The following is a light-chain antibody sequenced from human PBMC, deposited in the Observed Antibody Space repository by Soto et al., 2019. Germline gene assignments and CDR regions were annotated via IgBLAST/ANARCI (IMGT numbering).Light chain of an antibody. Sequence: DIQMTQSPSSVSASVGDRVTITCLASQYISSWLAWYQQKPGKAPKLLIYASSSLQSGVPSRFSGSGSETDFTLTISSLQPEDFATYYCQQTNSFPITFGQGTRLEIK. CDR2: ASS. J-gene: IGKJ5*01. V-gene: IGKV1-12*01. CDR3: QQTNSFPIT. CDR1: QYISSW.